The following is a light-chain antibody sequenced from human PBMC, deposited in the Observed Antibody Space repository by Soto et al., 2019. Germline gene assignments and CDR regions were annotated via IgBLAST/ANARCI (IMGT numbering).Light chain of an antibody. CDR2: DGS. CDR1: SSVVGGYKY. J-gene: IGLJ1*01. Sequence: QSALTQPASVSGSPGQSITISCTGSSSVVGGYKYVSWYQQHPGKAPKLMIYDGSNRPSGVSNRFSGSKSGNTASLTISGLQAEDEADYYCSSFTSSTTYVFGTGTKVTVL. CDR3: SSFTSSTTYV. V-gene: IGLV2-14*01.